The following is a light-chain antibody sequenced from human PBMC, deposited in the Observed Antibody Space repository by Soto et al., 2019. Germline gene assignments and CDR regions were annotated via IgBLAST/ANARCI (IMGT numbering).Light chain of an antibody. V-gene: IGLV2-23*01. CDR2: EGS. Sequence: QSGLTQPAPVARSPGQSITISCTVTSSDVGSYNLVSWYQQHPGKAPKPMIYEGSKRPSGVSNRFTGSKSGNTASLTISGLQAEDEADYYCCSYAGSSTFVFGTGTKVTIL. J-gene: IGLJ1*01. CDR3: CSYAGSSTFV. CDR1: SSDVGSYNL.